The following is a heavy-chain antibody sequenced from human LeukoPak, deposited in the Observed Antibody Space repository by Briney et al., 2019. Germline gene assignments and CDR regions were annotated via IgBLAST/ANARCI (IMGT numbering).Heavy chain of an antibody. V-gene: IGHV4-31*03. CDR3: ASNGISSSSDY. CDR2: IYYSGST. J-gene: IGHJ4*02. D-gene: IGHD6-13*01. Sequence: SETLSLTCTVSGGSISSGGYYWSWIRQHPGKGLEWIGYIYYSGSTHYNPSLKSRVTISVDTSKNQFSLKLSSVTAADTAVYYCASNGISSSSDYWGQGTLVTVSS. CDR1: GGSISSGGYY.